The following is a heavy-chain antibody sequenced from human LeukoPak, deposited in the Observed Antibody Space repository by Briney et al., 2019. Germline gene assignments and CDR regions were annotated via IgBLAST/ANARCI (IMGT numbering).Heavy chain of an antibody. V-gene: IGHV3-30*03. CDR1: GFTFSSYG. CDR3: AGHFGAWHYFDY. CDR2: ISYDGSTK. J-gene: IGHJ4*02. D-gene: IGHD3-3*01. Sequence: GRSLRLSCAASGFTFSSYGMHWVRQAPGKGLEWVAVISYDGSTKYSTDSVKGRFTISRDNSKNTLYLQMNSLRPEDTAVYYCAGHFGAWHYFDYWGQGTLVTVSS.